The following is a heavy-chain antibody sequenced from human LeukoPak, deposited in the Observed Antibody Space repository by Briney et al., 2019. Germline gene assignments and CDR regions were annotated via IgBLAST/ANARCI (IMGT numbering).Heavy chain of an antibody. V-gene: IGHV3-21*01. CDR2: ISSSSSYI. J-gene: IGHJ4*02. Sequence: NPGGSLRLSCAASGFTFSSYSMNWVRQAPGKGLEWVSSISSSSSYIYYADSVKGRFTISRDNAKNPLYLQMNSLRAEDTAVYYCARWVYCSSTSCPDDYWGQGTLVTVSS. CDR1: GFTFSSYS. CDR3: ARWVYCSSTSCPDDY. D-gene: IGHD2-2*01.